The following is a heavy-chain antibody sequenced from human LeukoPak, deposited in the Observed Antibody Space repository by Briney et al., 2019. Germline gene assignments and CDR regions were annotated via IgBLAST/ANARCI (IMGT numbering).Heavy chain of an antibody. D-gene: IGHD3-22*01. V-gene: IGHV4-34*01. J-gene: IGHJ4*02. CDR2: IYYSGST. CDR1: GGSFSGYY. Sequence: SETLSLTCAVYGGSFSGYYWSWIRQPPGKGLEWIGSIYYSGSTYYNPSLKSRVTISVDTSKNQFSLKLSSVTAADTAVFYCARRVYYDSSGYSGYYFDYWGQGTLVTVSS. CDR3: ARRVYYDSSGYSGYYFDY.